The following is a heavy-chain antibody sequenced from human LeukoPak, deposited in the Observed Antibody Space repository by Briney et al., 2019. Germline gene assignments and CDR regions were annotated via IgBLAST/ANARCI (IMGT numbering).Heavy chain of an antibody. CDR3: ARSSDYGDYD. D-gene: IGHD4-17*01. CDR2: IYYSGRT. J-gene: IGHJ4*02. V-gene: IGHV4-31*03. CDR1: GGSVNSGGYY. Sequence: SETLSLTCTVPGGSVNSGGYYWTWIRQHPGEGLEWLGYIYYSGRTYYNPSLKSRITISLDTSKNQFSLNLTSVSAADTAFYFCARSSDYGDYDWGQGTLITVSS.